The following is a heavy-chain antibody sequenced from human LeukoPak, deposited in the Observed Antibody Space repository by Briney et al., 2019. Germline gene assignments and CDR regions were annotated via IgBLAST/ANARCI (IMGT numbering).Heavy chain of an antibody. D-gene: IGHD1-26*01. Sequence: VASVKVSCKASGYTFTSYVINWVRQATGQGLEWMGWMNPNSGNTGYAQKFQGRVTMTRNTSISTAYMELSSLRSEDTAVYYCARAKRELPSYYYYMDVWGKGTTVTVSS. V-gene: IGHV1-8*01. CDR2: MNPNSGNT. CDR3: ARAKRELPSYYYYMDV. CDR1: GYTFTSYV. J-gene: IGHJ6*03.